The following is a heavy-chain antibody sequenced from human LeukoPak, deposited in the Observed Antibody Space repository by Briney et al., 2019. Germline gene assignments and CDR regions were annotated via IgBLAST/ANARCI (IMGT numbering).Heavy chain of an antibody. D-gene: IGHD6-13*01. J-gene: IGHJ4*02. CDR2: IYYSGST. Sequence: SETLSLTCTVSGGSISSYYWSWIRQPPGKGLEWIGYIYYSGSTNYNPSLKSRVTISVDTSKNQFSLKLSSVTAADTAVYYCARAGQLDRPFNYWGQGTVVTVAS. CDR3: ARAGQLDRPFNY. CDR1: GGSISSYY. V-gene: IGHV4-59*01.